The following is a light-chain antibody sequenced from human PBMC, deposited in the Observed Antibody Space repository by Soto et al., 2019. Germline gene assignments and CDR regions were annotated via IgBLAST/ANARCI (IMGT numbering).Light chain of an antibody. CDR2: AAS. CDR3: QQANSFPIT. J-gene: IGKJ5*01. V-gene: IGKV1-12*01. CDR1: QDISSW. Sequence: DIQMTQSPSSVSASARDRVTLTCRASQDISSWLAWYQQKPGKAPKLLIYAASSLQSGVPSRFSGSGSGTDFTLTISRLQPEDFATYYSQQANSFPITFGQGTRLEIK.